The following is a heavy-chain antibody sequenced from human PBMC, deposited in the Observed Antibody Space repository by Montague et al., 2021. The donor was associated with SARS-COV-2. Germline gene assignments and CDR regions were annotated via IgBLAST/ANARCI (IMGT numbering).Heavy chain of an antibody. V-gene: IGHV4-39*07. CDR1: GGSISSQTSC. Sequence: SETLSLTCTVSGGSISSQTSCWGWVRLPPGKGLEWIGSICYSGMAHYTPSLKSRLIISLDTSKTHVSLKLRSVTAADTAVYHCASTVDYYAHFDSWGQGTLVSVSS. CDR3: ASTVDYYAHFDS. CDR2: ICYSGMA. J-gene: IGHJ4*02. D-gene: IGHD3-22*01.